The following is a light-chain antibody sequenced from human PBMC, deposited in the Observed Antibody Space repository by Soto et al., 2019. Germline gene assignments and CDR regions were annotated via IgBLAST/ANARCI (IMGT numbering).Light chain of an antibody. V-gene: IGKV3-15*01. CDR1: QSVTSN. Sequence: IVVTQSPSTLSVSPGERATLSCRASQSVTSNLAWYQQKPGQAPRLLIYVASTRATCIPARFSGSGSGTEFTLTISSMVSEDFAGYYCQLYTIQTPWTFGRGTKVDIK. CDR3: QLYTIQTPWT. J-gene: IGKJ1*01. CDR2: VAS.